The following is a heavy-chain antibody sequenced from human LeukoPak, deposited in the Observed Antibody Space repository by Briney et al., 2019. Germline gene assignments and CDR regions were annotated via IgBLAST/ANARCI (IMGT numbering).Heavy chain of an antibody. V-gene: IGHV3-49*04. CDR3: TRGRIQLWLFSGMDV. CDR1: GFTFSDHA. J-gene: IGHJ6*02. CDR2: IRSKAYGGPT. D-gene: IGHD5-18*01. Sequence: HPGGSLTLFCSASGFTFSDHAMSRVRPAPGKGLEGVGFIRSKAYGGPTDYPASVKRRFTITRDELTSIACLEMRSLRTEDTAMYFCTRGRIQLWLFSGMDVWGQGTTVIVSS.